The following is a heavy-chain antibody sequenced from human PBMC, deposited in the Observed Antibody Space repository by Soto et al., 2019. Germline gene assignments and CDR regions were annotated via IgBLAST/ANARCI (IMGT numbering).Heavy chain of an antibody. Sequence: GGSLRLSCAASGFTFSSYSMNWVRQAPGKGLEWVSYISSSSSTIYYADSVKGRFTISRDNAKNSLYLQMNSLRDEDTAVYYCARDLNGVWELLRYYYYGMDVWGQGTTVTVSS. J-gene: IGHJ6*02. CDR1: GFTFSSYS. CDR3: ARDLNGVWELLRYYYYGMDV. V-gene: IGHV3-48*02. D-gene: IGHD1-26*01. CDR2: ISSSSSTI.